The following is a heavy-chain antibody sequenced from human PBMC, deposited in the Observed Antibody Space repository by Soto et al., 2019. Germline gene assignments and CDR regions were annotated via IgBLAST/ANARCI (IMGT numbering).Heavy chain of an antibody. Sequence: EVQLLESGGGLVQPGGSLRLSCAASGFSFDDYAMTWVRQAAGKGLEWVSATSGSGDNTYYADSVKGRFTISRDNSTNTLYLQLNSLRAEDTAVYYCAKGYYSGYDLAYFDYWGQGTLVTVSS. CDR2: TSGSGDNT. CDR3: AKGYYSGYDLAYFDY. CDR1: GFSFDDYA. V-gene: IGHV3-23*01. D-gene: IGHD5-12*01. J-gene: IGHJ4*02.